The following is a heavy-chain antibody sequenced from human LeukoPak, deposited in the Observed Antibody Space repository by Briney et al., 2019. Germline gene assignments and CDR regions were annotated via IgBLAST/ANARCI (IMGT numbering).Heavy chain of an antibody. V-gene: IGHV3-23*01. D-gene: IGHD6-6*01. Sequence: GGSLRLSCAASGFTFSRYVMNWVRQVPGRRPDCVSSISATGGEIFYADSVKGRFTISRDNSNNMVYLQMDSLRTDDTALYYCVRRDIYTTSSWGAFDIWGQGTLVTVSS. CDR3: VRRDIYTTSSWGAFDI. CDR1: GFTFSRYV. J-gene: IGHJ3*02. CDR2: ISATGGEI.